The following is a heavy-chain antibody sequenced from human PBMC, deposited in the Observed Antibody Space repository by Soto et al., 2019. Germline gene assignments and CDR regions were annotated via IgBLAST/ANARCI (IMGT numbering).Heavy chain of an antibody. V-gene: IGHV4-34*01. D-gene: IGHD6-19*01. CDR2: INHSGST. CDR1: GGSFSGYY. J-gene: IGHJ5*02. CDR3: ARGGPSSGWYVRWFEP. Sequence: QVQLQQWGAGLLKPSETLSLTCAVYGGSFSGYYWSWIRQPPGKGLEWIGEINHSGSTNYNPSLKSRVTISVDTSKNQFSLKLSSVTAADTAVYYCARGGPSSGWYVRWFEPWGQGTLVTVSS.